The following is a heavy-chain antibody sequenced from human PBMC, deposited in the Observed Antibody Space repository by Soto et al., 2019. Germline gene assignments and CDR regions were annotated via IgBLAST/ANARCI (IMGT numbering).Heavy chain of an antibody. Sequence: GGSLRLSCAASGFTFSSYGMHWVRQAPGKGLEWVAVISYDGNNKYYADSVKGRFTISRDNSKNTLYLQMNSLRAEDTAVYYCAKDHTYYYDSSGYFWGQGTLVTVSS. CDR2: ISYDGNNK. V-gene: IGHV3-30*18. D-gene: IGHD3-22*01. CDR3: AKDHTYYYDSSGYF. J-gene: IGHJ4*02. CDR1: GFTFSSYG.